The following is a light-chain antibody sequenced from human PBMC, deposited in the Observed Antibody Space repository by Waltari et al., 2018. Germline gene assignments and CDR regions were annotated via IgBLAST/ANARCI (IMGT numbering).Light chain of an antibody. CDR1: SSNIGGDI. J-gene: IGLJ3*02. CDR2: ANN. CDR3: ATWDASLDTWV. V-gene: IGLV1-44*01. Sequence: QSVVTQPPSASGTPGQRVTLSCSGSSSNIGGDIVNWYQQFPGTAPNLIIYANNQRPSGVPGRFSGSRSGTSASLVISGLQSEDEADYYCATWDASLDTWVFGGGTKVTVL.